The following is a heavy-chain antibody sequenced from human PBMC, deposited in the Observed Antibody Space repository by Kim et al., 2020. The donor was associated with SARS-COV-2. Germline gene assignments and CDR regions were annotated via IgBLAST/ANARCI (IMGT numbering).Heavy chain of an antibody. CDR1: GWSFSDYY. V-gene: IGHV4-34*01. CDR2: INHSGNT. D-gene: IGHD2-21*01. CDR3: ARAATIAVHRTFWFDP. J-gene: IGHJ5*02. Sequence: SETLSLTCAVYGWSFSDYYWSWIRQPPGKGLEWIGEINHSGNTNSNPSLKSRVTISVDTPRNQFSLRLSSVTAADTAVYYCARAATIAVHRTFWFDPWGQGIMVTVSS.